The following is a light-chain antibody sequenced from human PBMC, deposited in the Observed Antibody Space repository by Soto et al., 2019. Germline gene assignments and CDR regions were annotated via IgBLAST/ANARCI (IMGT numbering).Light chain of an antibody. CDR2: EVT. CDR3: TSYTSSNTLV. Sequence: QSALTQPASVSGSPGQSITISCTGTSSDIGGHNYVSWYQHHPGEAPKLMIYEVTNRPPGVSARFSGSKSANTASLTISGLQAEDEADYYCTSYTSSNTLVFGGGTQLTVL. J-gene: IGLJ2*01. CDR1: SSDIGGHNY. V-gene: IGLV2-14*01.